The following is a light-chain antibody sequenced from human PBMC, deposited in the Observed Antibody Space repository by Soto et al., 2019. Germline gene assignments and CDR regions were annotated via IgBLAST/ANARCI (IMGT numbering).Light chain of an antibody. CDR1: QSISSW. CDR3: QHYNSYSEA. J-gene: IGKJ1*01. Sequence: DIQMTQSPSTLSASVGDIVIITFLASQSISSWLAWYQQKPGKAPKLLIYDASSLESGVPSRFSGSGSGTEFTLAISSLQPDDFATYYCQHYNSYSEAFGQGTKVDIK. V-gene: IGKV1-5*01. CDR2: DAS.